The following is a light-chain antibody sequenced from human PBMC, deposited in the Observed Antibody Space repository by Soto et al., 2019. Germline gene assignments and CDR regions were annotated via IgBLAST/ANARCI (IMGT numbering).Light chain of an antibody. J-gene: IGKJ1*01. V-gene: IGKV3-15*01. Sequence: EIVMTHSQATLSVSPWESAISCFRASQSVSSNLAWYQQKPGQAPRLLIYGASTRATGIPARFSGSGSGTEFTLTISSLQSEDFAVYYCQQYNNWPRTFGQGTKVDIK. CDR2: GAS. CDR3: QQYNNWPRT. CDR1: QSVSSN.